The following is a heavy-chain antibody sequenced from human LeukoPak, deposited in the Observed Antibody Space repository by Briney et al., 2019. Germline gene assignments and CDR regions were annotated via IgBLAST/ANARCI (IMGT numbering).Heavy chain of an antibody. Sequence: GGSLRLSCAASGFTFSSYSMNWVRQAPGKGLEWVSYISSSSSTIYYADSVKGRFTISRDNAKNSLYPQMNSLRAEDTAVYYCARARVYYGMDVWGQGTTVTVSS. CDR1: GFTFSSYS. V-gene: IGHV3-48*01. J-gene: IGHJ6*02. CDR3: ARARVYYGMDV. CDR2: ISSSSSTI.